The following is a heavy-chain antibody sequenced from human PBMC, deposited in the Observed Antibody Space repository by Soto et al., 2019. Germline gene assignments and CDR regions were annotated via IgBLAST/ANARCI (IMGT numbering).Heavy chain of an antibody. CDR3: ARLVRPIFGVGQPDYYYYGMDV. CDR2: INPSGGST. J-gene: IGHJ6*02. V-gene: IGHV1-46*01. CDR1: GYTFTSYY. Sequence: QVQLVQSGAEVKKPGASVKVSCKASGYTFTSYYMYWVRQAPGQGLEWMGIINPSGGSTSYAQKFQGRFTMTRDTSTSTVYMELSSLRSEDTAVYYCARLVRPIFGVGQPDYYYYGMDVWGQGTTVTVSS. D-gene: IGHD3-3*01.